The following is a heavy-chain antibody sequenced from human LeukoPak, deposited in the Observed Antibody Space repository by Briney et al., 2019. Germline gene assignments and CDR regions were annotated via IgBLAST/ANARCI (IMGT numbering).Heavy chain of an antibody. CDR1: GGSISSSSYY. V-gene: IGHV4-39*01. CDR2: IDYYGST. J-gene: IGHJ4*02. D-gene: IGHD3-22*01. Sequence: SETLSLTCTVSGGSISSSSYYWGWIRQPPGKGLEWIGSIDYYGSTYYNPSLKSRVTISVETSKNQFSLKLSSVTAADTAVFYRARHFTVTTSFDYWGQGTLVTVSS. CDR3: ARHFTVTTSFDY.